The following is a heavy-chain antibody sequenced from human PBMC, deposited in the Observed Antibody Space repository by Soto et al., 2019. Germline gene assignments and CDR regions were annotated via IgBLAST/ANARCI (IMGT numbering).Heavy chain of an antibody. CDR3: ARDVRGSGVPFWDY. V-gene: IGHV1-18*04. Sequence: QIQLVQSGAEMKKPGASVKVSCKPSGYTFTHYGVSWLRQAPGQGLEWMGGISAYNGNTDYAHKFQGRVALTTDTSTSSAYMELRGLSPDETSVYFCARDVRGSGVPFWDYWGQGTLVTVSS. CDR2: ISAYNGNT. CDR1: GYTFTHYG. J-gene: IGHJ4*02. D-gene: IGHD2-15*01.